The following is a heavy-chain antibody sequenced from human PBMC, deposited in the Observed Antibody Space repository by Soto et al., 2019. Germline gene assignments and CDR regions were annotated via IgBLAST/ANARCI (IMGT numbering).Heavy chain of an antibody. CDR2: IYWDDDK. J-gene: IGHJ5*02. CDR1: GFSLSTMGVV. D-gene: IGHD3-3*01. Sequence: QIPWKGPGPRRVKPTQTLTLPCTFSGFSLSTMGVVVGGFGHPPGKALGWLAPIYWDDDKRYSPSLKSRLTITKDTSKNQVVLTMTNMDPVDTATYYCAHLHPGRSITIFGVVIFHPWGQGTLVTVSS. CDR3: AHLHPGRSITIFGVVIFHP. V-gene: IGHV2-5*02.